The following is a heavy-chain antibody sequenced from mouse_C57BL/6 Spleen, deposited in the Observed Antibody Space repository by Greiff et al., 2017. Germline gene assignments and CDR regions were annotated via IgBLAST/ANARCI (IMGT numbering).Heavy chain of an antibody. CDR3: ARPYYYGSSYLFDY. CDR1: GYTFTSYW. J-gene: IGHJ2*01. CDR2: GYPGSGST. Sequence: QVQLQQPGAELVKPGASVKMSCKASGYTFTSYWITWVKQRPGQGLEWIGDGYPGSGSTNYNEKFKSKATLTVDTSSSTAYMQLRSLTSEDSAVYYCARPYYYGSSYLFDYWGQGTTLTVSS. D-gene: IGHD1-1*01. V-gene: IGHV1-55*01.